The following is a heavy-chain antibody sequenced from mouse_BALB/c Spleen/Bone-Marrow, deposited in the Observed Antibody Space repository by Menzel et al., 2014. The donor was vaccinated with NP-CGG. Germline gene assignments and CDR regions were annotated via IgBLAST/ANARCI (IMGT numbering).Heavy chain of an antibody. CDR3: ARDRGYYKDVGDY. J-gene: IGHJ2*01. CDR1: GFSLTSYG. Sequence: VQLQQSGPGLVAPSPSLSISCTASGFSLTSYGVHWVRQPPGKGLEWLGEIFAGGGTNYNSALMSRLSISKDNSESQVFLKMNSLQTDDTAIYYCARDRGYYKDVGDYWGQGTTLTVSS. D-gene: IGHD2-3*01. CDR2: IFAGGGT. V-gene: IGHV2-9*02.